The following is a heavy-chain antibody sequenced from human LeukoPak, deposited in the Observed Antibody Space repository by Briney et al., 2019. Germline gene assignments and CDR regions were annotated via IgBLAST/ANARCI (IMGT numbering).Heavy chain of an antibody. Sequence: GGSLRLSCAASGFTFSSYGMHWVRQAPGKGLEWVAFIWYDGSNKYYADSVKGRFTISRDNSKNTLYLQMNSLRAEDTAVYYCAREVRIYGMDVWGQGTTVTVSS. CDR1: GFTFSSYG. V-gene: IGHV3-33*01. J-gene: IGHJ6*02. CDR3: AREVRIYGMDV. D-gene: IGHD3-10*01. CDR2: IWYDGSNK.